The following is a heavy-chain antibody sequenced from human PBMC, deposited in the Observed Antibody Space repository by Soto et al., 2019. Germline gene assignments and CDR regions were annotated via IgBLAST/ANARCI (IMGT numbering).Heavy chain of an antibody. D-gene: IGHD5-18*01. CDR2: ISAYNGNT. V-gene: IGHV1-18*01. CDR1: GYTFTSYG. Sequence: QVQLVQSGAEVKKPGASVKVSCKASGYTFTSYGISWVRQAPGQGLEWMGWISAYNGNTNYAQKLQGRVTMTTDTAXXTAYMELRSLSSDDTAGYYCASSLLVGYGLEGESDWGQGTLVTVSS. J-gene: IGHJ4*02. CDR3: ASSLLVGYGLEGESD.